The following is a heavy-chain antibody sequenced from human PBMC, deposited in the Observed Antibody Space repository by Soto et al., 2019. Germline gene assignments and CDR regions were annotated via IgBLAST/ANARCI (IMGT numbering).Heavy chain of an antibody. CDR3: AGARFGDRSMFLLDC. CDR2: ISGSGGST. V-gene: IGHV3-23*01. J-gene: IGHJ4*02. D-gene: IGHD3-16*01. CDR1: GFTFSSYA. Sequence: EVQLLESGGGLVQPGGSLRLSCAASGFTFSSYAMSWVRQAPGKGLEWVSAISGSGGSTYYADSVKGRFTISRDNSKNTLYVQMNSLRAVDKAVYYCAGARFGDRSMFLLDCCGQGEMVTVSS.